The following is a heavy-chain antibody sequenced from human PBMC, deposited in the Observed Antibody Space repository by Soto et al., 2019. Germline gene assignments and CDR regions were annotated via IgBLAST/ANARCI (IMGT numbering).Heavy chain of an antibody. CDR2: ISWNSGSI. CDR1: GFTFDDYA. Sequence: GGSLRLSCAASGFTFDDYAMHWVRQAPGKGLEWVSGISWNSGSIGYADSVKGRFTISRDNAKNSLYLQMNSLRAEDTALYYCAKARYCSSTSCYAGNWFDPWGQGTLVTVSS. CDR3: AKARYCSSTSCYAGNWFDP. D-gene: IGHD2-2*01. V-gene: IGHV3-9*01. J-gene: IGHJ5*02.